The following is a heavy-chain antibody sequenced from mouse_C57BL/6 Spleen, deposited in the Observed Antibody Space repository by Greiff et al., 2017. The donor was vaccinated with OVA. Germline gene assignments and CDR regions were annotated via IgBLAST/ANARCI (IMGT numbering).Heavy chain of an antibody. Sequence: LEWVAETRNKANNHATYYAESVKGRFTFSRVDSKSSVYLQMNSLRAEDTGIYYCTRPLYYTYWYFDVWGTGTTVTVSA. V-gene: IGHV6-6*01. CDR3: TRPLYYTYWYFDV. J-gene: IGHJ1*03. CDR2: TRNKANNHAT. D-gene: IGHD2-1*01.